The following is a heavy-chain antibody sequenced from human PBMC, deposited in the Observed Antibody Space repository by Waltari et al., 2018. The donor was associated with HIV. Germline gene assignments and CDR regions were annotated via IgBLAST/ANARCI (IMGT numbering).Heavy chain of an antibody. CDR1: GFPFSCYS. J-gene: IGHJ4*02. V-gene: IGHV3-21*01. Sequence: EVQLVESGGGLVKPGGSLRLSCAASGFPFSCYSMNWVRQAPGKGLEWVSFISSSSSYIYYGDSVKGRFTISRDNAKNSLFLQMNSLRVEDTAVYYCARSPGIAATNLIDYWGQGTLVTVSS. D-gene: IGHD2-15*01. CDR2: ISSSSSYI. CDR3: ARSPGIAATNLIDY.